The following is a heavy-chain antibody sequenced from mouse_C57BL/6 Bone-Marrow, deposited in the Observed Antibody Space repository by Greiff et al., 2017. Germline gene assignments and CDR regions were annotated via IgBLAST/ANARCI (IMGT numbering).Heavy chain of an antibody. D-gene: IGHD1-1*02. CDR1: GYTFTDYY. Sequence: VQLQQSGPELVKPGASVKISCKASGYTFTDYYMNWVKQSHGKSLEWIGDINPNNGGTSYNQKFKGKATLTVDKSSSTAYMELRRLTSEDSAVYCCARKGYGDYVDDWGKGTTLTVSS. CDR2: INPNNGGT. CDR3: ARKGYGDYVDD. J-gene: IGHJ2*01. V-gene: IGHV1-26*01.